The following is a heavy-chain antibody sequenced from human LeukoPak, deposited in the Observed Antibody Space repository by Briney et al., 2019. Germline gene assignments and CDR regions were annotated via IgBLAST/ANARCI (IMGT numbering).Heavy chain of an antibody. D-gene: IGHD6-19*01. J-gene: IGHJ4*02. CDR3: AREWKQWLV. Sequence: SGGSLRLSCAASGFTFSSYSMNWVRQAPGKGLEWVSYISSSSSTIYYADSVKGRFTISRDNAKNSLYLQMNSLRAEDTAVYYCAREWKQWLVWGQGTLVTVSS. CDR1: GFTFSSYS. V-gene: IGHV3-48*01. CDR2: ISSSSSTI.